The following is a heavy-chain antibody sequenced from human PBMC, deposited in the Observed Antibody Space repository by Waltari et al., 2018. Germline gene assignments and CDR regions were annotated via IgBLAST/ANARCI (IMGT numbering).Heavy chain of an antibody. J-gene: IGHJ4*02. CDR2: IIPIFGTA. V-gene: IGHV1-69*05. Sequence: QVQLVHSGAEVTKPGSSVTFSCKASVGTFSSYAISWVRRAPGQGLEWMGGIIPIFGTANYAQKFQGRVTITTDESTSTAYMELSSLRSEDTAVYYCARANGSGWSLYYFDYWGQGTLVTVSS. D-gene: IGHD6-19*01. CDR3: ARANGSGWSLYYFDY. CDR1: VGTFSSYA.